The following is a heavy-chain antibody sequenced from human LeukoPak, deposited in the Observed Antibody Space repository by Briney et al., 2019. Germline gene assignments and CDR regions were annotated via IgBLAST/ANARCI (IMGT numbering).Heavy chain of an antibody. CDR3: ARVAPFWGAAAGKGGYFDY. Sequence: SVKVSCKASGGTFSSYAISWVRQAPGQGLEWMGGIIPIFGTANYAQKFQGRVTITTDESTSTAYMELSSLRSEDTAVYYCARVAPFWGAAAGKGGYFDYWGQGTLVTVSS. J-gene: IGHJ4*02. CDR1: GGTFSSYA. CDR2: IIPIFGTA. V-gene: IGHV1-69*05. D-gene: IGHD6-13*01.